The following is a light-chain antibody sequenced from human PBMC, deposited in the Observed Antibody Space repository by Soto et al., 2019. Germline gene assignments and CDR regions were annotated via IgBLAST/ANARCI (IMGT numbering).Light chain of an antibody. CDR2: GAS. CDR3: QQHNDWPPST. V-gene: IGKV3-15*01. CDR1: QSVRDN. J-gene: IGKJ2*01. Sequence: ETLLTQSPATLSVSPGERATLSCRASQSVRDNLAWYQQKPGQAPRLLIYGASTRAPGIPDRFSGSGFGTEFSLTISSLQSQDVAVSYCQQHNDWPPSTFGQGTKLEIK.